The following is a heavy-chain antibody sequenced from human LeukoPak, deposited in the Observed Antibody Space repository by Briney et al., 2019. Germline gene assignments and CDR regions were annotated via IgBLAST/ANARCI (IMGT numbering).Heavy chain of an antibody. CDR3: ARHGAAYDRYPKSFDY. J-gene: IGHJ4*02. V-gene: IGHV4-61*08. D-gene: IGHD2-21*01. CDR2: IYYSGST. CDR1: GGSISSGDYS. Sequence: SETLSLTCAVSGGSISSGDYSWSWIRQPPGKGLEWIGYIYYSGSTNYNPSLKSRVTISVDTSKNQFSLKLSSVTAADTAVYYCARHGAAYDRYPKSFDYWGQGTLVTVSS.